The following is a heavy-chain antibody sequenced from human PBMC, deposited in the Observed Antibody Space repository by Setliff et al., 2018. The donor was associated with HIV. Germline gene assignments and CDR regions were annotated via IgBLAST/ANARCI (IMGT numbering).Heavy chain of an antibody. J-gene: IGHJ4*02. Sequence: SETLSLTCTVSGGSISSGSYYWSWIRQPAGKGLEWIGRIYTSGSTNYNPSLKSRVSISVDTSENQFSLKLSSVTAADTAVYYCARGIYSYGYLFDYWGQGTLVTVSS. V-gene: IGHV4-61*02. CDR3: ARGIYSYGYLFDY. CDR1: GGSISSGSYY. CDR2: IYTSGST. D-gene: IGHD5-18*01.